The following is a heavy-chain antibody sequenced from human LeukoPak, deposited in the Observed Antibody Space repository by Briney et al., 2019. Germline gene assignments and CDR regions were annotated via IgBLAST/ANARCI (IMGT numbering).Heavy chain of an antibody. J-gene: IGHJ4*02. Sequence: PGGSLRLSCAASGFTFSSYAMHWVRQAPGKGLEWVSSISSSSSYIYYADSVKGRFTISRDNAKNSLYLQMNSLRAEDTAVYYCARDLFSGSLGFDYWGQGTLVTVSS. CDR1: GFTFSSYA. CDR3: ARDLFSGSLGFDY. V-gene: IGHV3-21*01. D-gene: IGHD1-26*01. CDR2: ISSSSSYI.